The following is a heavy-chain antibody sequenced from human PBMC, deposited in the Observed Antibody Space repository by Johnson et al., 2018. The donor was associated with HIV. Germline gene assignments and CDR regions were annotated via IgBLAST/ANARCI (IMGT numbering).Heavy chain of an antibody. CDR2: INSDGSSR. D-gene: IGHD2/OR15-2a*01. CDR3: AREPTTSDALDI. V-gene: IGHV3-74*01. Sequence: VQLVESGGGVVQPGGSLRLSCAASGFTVSTNYMNWVRQAPGKGLEWVSRINSDGSSRNYADTVKGRFSISRDNAKNTLYLQMNSLRDEDTAVYYCAREPTTSDALDIWGQGTMVTVS. J-gene: IGHJ3*02. CDR1: GFTVSTNY.